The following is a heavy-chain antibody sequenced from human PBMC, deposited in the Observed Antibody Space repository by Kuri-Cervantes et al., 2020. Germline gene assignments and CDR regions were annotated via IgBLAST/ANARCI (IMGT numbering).Heavy chain of an antibody. CDR2: IKQDGSEK. CDR3: ARGARYYYMDV. V-gene: IGHV3-7*03. CDR1: GFTFSSYW. Sequence: GESLKISCAASGFTFSSYWMSWVRQAPGKGLEWVANIKQDGSEKYYVDSVKGRFTISRDNAKNSLYLQVNSLRAEDTAVYYCARGARYYYMDVWGKGTTVTVSS. J-gene: IGHJ6*03.